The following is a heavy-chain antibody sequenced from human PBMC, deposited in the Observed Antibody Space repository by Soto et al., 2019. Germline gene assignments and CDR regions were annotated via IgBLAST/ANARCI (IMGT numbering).Heavy chain of an antibody. V-gene: IGHV5-51*01. Sequence: GESLKISCKGSGYTFTNYWIGWVRQMPGKGLEWMGIIYPGDSDTKYNPSFQGQVTISADKSITTTYLRWTSLKASDTAIYYCAASIFYYGMDVWGQGTTLTGSS. CDR1: GYTFTNYW. CDR2: IYPGDSDT. CDR3: AASIFYYGMDV. J-gene: IGHJ6*02.